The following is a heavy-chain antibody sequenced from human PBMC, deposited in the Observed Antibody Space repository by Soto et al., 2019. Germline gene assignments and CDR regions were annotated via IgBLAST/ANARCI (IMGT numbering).Heavy chain of an antibody. Sequence: QVQIQQWGAGLLKPSETLSLTCVVYGGSFSGYYWSWIRQSPGRGLEGIGEINHSGNSNYNPSLKRRITMSVDTPKNQFSLELSSVTAADTALYYCARRKTFSPYYFDYWGQGTLVNVSS. J-gene: IGHJ4*02. CDR1: GGSFSGYY. V-gene: IGHV4-34*01. D-gene: IGHD3-16*01. CDR2: INHSGNS. CDR3: ARRKTFSPYYFDY.